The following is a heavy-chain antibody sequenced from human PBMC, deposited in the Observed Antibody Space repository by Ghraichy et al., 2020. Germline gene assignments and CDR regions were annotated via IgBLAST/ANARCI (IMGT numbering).Heavy chain of an antibody. J-gene: IGHJ4*02. Sequence: GGSLRLSCAASGFTLSFYWMHWVRQVPGKGLVWFARIKSDGSSTIYADSVKGRFTISRDNAKNTLYLQMNSLRAEDTAVDYCTREYCRGGRCYFGTGGSHFDYWGQGTLVTVSS. CDR2: IKSDGSST. D-gene: IGHD2-15*01. CDR3: TREYCRGGRCYFGTGGSHFDY. CDR1: GFTLSFYW. V-gene: IGHV3-74*01.